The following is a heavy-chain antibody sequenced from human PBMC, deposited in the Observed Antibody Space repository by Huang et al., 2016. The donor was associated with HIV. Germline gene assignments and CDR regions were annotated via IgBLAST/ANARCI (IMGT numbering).Heavy chain of an antibody. CDR2: IYYSGRS. D-gene: IGHD3-10*01. V-gene: IGHV4-39*02. CDR1: GGSIRSDNYY. CDR3: ARLPGSITMIRGVITDPY. Sequence: QLQLQESGPGLVKPSETLSLTCTVSGGSIRSDNYYWGWIRQPPGQGVEWIGSIYYSGRSYEKPRLKRGVTITVDTSKNHCSLRMRSVTAADTAVYYCARLPGSITMIRGVITDPYWGQGTLVTVSS. J-gene: IGHJ4*02.